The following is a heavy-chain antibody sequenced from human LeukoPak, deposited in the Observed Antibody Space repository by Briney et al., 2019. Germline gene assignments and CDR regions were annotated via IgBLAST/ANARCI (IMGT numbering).Heavy chain of an antibody. D-gene: IGHD3-10*02. J-gene: IGHJ4*02. CDR1: GFTFSSYS. CDR2: ISSSSSTI. CDR3: ARGFTMLGTDY. V-gene: IGHV3-48*01. Sequence: GGSLRLSCAASGFTFSSYSMNWVRQAPGKGLEWVSYISSSSSTIYYAGSVKGRFTISRDNAKNSLYLQMNSLRAEDTAVYYCARGFTMLGTDYWGQGTLVTVSS.